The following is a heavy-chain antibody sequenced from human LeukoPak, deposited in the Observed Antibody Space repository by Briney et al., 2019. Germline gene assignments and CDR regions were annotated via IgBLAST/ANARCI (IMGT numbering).Heavy chain of an antibody. CDR2: INPNSGVT. J-gene: IGHJ4*02. Sequence: GASVKVSCKASGYTFTGYYIHWVRQAPGQGLEWVGWINPNSGVTNYAQKFQGRVSMTRDTSISTAYTELSRLRSDDTAVYYCARSYSGDSGWYFDYWGQGTLVTVSS. CDR3: ARSYSGDSGWYFDY. V-gene: IGHV1-2*02. D-gene: IGHD1-26*01. CDR1: GYTFTGYY.